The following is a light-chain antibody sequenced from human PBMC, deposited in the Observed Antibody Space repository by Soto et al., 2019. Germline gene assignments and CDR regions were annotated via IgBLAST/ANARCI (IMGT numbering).Light chain of an antibody. CDR2: FDD. CDR3: AAWDDSLEGVV. V-gene: IGLV1-36*01. CDR1: TSNVGNNA. J-gene: IGLJ2*01. Sequence: QAVVTQPPSVSEAPRQRVTISCSGSTSNVGNNAVSWYKQLPGEAPKLLIYFDDLLPSGVSARFSASKSGTSASLVISGLQSEDEADYYCAAWDDSLEGVVFGGGTKLTVL.